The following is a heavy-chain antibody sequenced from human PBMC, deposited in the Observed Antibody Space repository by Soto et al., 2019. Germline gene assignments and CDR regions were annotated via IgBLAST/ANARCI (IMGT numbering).Heavy chain of an antibody. CDR3: ARGSSSVTTFYFDL. V-gene: IGHV1-3*01. D-gene: IGHD4-17*01. CDR2: TNPGNGNT. J-gene: IGHJ2*01. CDR1: GYTFTSYA. Sequence: QVQLVQSGAEVKKPGASVKVSCKASGYTFTSYAMHWVHQAPGQRLEWMGWTNPGNGNTKYSQKFQGRVTITRDTAASTAYMELISLRSEDTAVYYCARGSSSVTTFYFDLWGRGTLVTVSS.